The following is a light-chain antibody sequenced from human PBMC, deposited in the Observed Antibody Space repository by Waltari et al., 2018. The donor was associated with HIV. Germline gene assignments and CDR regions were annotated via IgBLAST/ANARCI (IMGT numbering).Light chain of an antibody. CDR1: SSNIGSNY. Sequence: QSVLTPPPSASGTPGQRVTIPCSGSSSNIGSNYVYWYQQLPGTAPKLLIYRNDQRRSGGPDRCSGSKSGASASLAIGGLRSEDEADYYCAAWDDSRSGGVFGGGTKLTVL. J-gene: IGLJ3*02. V-gene: IGLV1-47*01. CDR3: AAWDDSRSGGV. CDR2: RND.